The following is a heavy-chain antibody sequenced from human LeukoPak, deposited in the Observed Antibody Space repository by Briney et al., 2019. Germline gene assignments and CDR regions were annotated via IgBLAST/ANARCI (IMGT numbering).Heavy chain of an antibody. J-gene: IGHJ3*02. CDR2: MNPNSGNT. CDR1: GYTFTSYD. Sequence: ASVKVSCKASGYTFTSYDINWVRQATGQGLEWMGWMNPNSGNTGYAQKFQGRVTMTRNTSISTAYMELSSLRSEDTAVYYCARGDSRYCSGGSCFSAFDIWGQGTIVTVSS. V-gene: IGHV1-8*01. D-gene: IGHD2-15*01. CDR3: ARGDSRYCSGGSCFSAFDI.